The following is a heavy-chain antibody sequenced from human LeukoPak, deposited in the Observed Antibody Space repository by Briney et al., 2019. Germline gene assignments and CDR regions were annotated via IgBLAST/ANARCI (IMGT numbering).Heavy chain of an antibody. D-gene: IGHD3-22*01. J-gene: IGHJ6*03. Sequence: GGSLRLSCAASGFTFSSYSMNWVRQAPGKGLEWVSYISSSSSTIYYADSVKGRFTISRDNAKNSLYLQMNSLRAEDTAVYYCARDSPGDSSGYPFVFPHYMDVWGKGTTVTVSS. CDR1: GFTFSSYS. V-gene: IGHV3-48*04. CDR2: ISSSSSTI. CDR3: ARDSPGDSSGYPFVFPHYMDV.